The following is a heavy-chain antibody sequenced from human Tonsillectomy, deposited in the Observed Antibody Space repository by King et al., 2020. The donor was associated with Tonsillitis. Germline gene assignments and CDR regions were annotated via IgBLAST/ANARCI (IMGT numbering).Heavy chain of an antibody. J-gene: IGHJ4*02. D-gene: IGHD6-19*01. Sequence: VQLVQSGGGVVQPGRSLRLSCAASGFTFSSYAMHWVRQAPGMGLEWVAVISYDGSNKYYADSVKGRFTISRDNSKNTLYLQMNSLRTEDTAVYFCAGEQWLVPSPFDYWGQGTLVTVSS. CDR1: GFTFSSYA. CDR3: AGEQWLVPSPFDY. CDR2: ISYDGSNK. V-gene: IGHV3-30*01.